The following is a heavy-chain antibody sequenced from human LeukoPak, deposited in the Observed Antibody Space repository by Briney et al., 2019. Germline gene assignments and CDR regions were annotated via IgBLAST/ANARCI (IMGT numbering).Heavy chain of an antibody. CDR1: GFTFRSFV. D-gene: IGHD5-24*01. CDR3: ARVIEMATIAQALDY. Sequence: GRSLSLSCAVSGFTFRSFVMLWVSQAPGKGLEWVGVVSYDGSNEFYADSVKGRFTISRDNSKNTLYRQMNSLRAEDTAVYYCARVIEMATIAQALDYWGQGTLVTVSS. CDR2: VSYDGSNE. J-gene: IGHJ4*02. V-gene: IGHV3-30*04.